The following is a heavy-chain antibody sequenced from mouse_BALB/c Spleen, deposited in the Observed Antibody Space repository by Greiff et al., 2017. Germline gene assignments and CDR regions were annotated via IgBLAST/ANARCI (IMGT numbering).Heavy chain of an antibody. D-gene: IGHD1-1*02. CDR3: ARGYGPYAMDY. V-gene: IGHV3-2*02. J-gene: IGHJ4*01. CDR2: ISYSGST. Sequence: EVKLQESGPGLVKPSQSLSLTCTVTGYSITSDYAWNWIRQFPGNKLEWMGYISYSGSTSYTPSLKSRISITRDTSKNQFFLQLNSVTTEDTATYYCARGYGPYAMDYWGQGTSVTVSS. CDR1: GYSITSDYA.